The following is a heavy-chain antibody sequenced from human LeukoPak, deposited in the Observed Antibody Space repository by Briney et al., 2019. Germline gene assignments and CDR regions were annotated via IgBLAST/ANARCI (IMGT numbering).Heavy chain of an antibody. Sequence: GGSLRLSCAASGFPFSKFAMTWVRQAPGKGLEWVSSIGTSYGSTYYADSKKGRFTISRDNSKNTLYLQINSLRAEDTAVYYCAKRATSSAIFYYLDDWGQGTLVTVSS. CDR1: GFPFSKFA. CDR3: AKRATSSAIFYYLDD. V-gene: IGHV3-23*01. D-gene: IGHD2-21*01. J-gene: IGHJ4*02. CDR2: IGTSYGST.